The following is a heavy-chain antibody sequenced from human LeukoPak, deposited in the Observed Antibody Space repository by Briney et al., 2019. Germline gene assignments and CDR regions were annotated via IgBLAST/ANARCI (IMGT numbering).Heavy chain of an antibody. Sequence: GGSLRLSCAVSGFTFSSCEMNWVRQSPGKGLEWISYISSSGSATYYADSVKGRFTISRDNAKNSLYLQMNSLRDEDTAVYYCARDNGYYGGSHFDYWGQGTLVTVSS. CDR1: GFTFSSCE. J-gene: IGHJ4*02. V-gene: IGHV3-48*03. D-gene: IGHD4-23*01. CDR3: ARDNGYYGGSHFDY. CDR2: ISSSGSAT.